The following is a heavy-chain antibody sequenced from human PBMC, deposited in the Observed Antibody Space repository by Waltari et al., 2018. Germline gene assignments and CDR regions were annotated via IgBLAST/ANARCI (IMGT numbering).Heavy chain of an antibody. CDR1: GFTFSDFW. V-gene: IGHV3-7*01. CDR3: TRDEA. J-gene: IGHJ5*02. Sequence: EVQLVESGRGLVQPGGSLRLSCEGSGFTFSDFWRSWVRQAPGKGLEWVAKIKQDGSEKDYVDSVKGRFTISRDNAKKLLYLQMNSLRGEDTAVYYCTRDEAWGQGTLVTVSS. CDR2: IKQDGSEK.